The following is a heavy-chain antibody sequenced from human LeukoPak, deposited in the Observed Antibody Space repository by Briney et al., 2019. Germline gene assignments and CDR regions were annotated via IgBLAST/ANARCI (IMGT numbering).Heavy chain of an antibody. V-gene: IGHV4-34*01. Sequence: RASETLSLTCAVYGGSFSGYYWSWIRQPPGKGLEWIGEINHSGSTNYNPSLKSRVTISVDTSKNQFSLKLSSVTAAATAVYYCARGLAAGRAGDYYYYYGMDVWGQGTTVTVSS. D-gene: IGHD6-13*01. J-gene: IGHJ6*02. CDR3: ARGLAAGRAGDYYYYYGMDV. CDR1: GGSFSGYY. CDR2: INHSGST.